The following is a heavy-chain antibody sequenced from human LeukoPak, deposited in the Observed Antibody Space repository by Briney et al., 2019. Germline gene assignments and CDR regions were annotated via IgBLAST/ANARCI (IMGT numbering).Heavy chain of an antibody. CDR1: AYTFTVYY. Sequence: ASVTVSFKASAYTFTVYYMHWVRQAPGQGLEWMGWINPNSGGTNYAQKFQGRVTMTRDTSIGTAYMELYSLRSDDTAVYYCARVEGDSGYELIDYWGQGTLVTVSS. CDR3: ARVEGDSGYELIDY. CDR2: INPNSGGT. V-gene: IGHV1-2*02. D-gene: IGHD5-12*01. J-gene: IGHJ4*02.